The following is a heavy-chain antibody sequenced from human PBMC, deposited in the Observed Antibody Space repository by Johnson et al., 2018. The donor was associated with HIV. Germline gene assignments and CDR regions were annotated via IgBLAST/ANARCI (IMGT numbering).Heavy chain of an antibody. J-gene: IGHJ3*02. D-gene: IGHD3-16*01. Sequence: QVQLVESGGGVVQPGRSLRLSCIASGFTFSTYGMHWVRQAPGKGLQWVALLSYDGNNKYYSDPVQGRFTISRDNSKNTLYLHMNSLRAEDTAVYYCARDGGGGALDIWGQGTMVIVSS. V-gene: IGHV3-30*03. CDR1: GFTFSTYG. CDR2: LSYDGNNK. CDR3: ARDGGGGALDI.